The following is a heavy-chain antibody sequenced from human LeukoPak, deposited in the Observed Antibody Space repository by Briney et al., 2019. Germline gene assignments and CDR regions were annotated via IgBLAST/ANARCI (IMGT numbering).Heavy chain of an antibody. D-gene: IGHD3-10*02. V-gene: IGHV3-48*03. CDR2: ISSSGSTI. J-gene: IGHJ6*04. Sequence: GGSLRLSCAASGFTFSSYEMNWVRQAPGKGLEWVSYISSSGSTIYYADSVKGRFTISRDNAKNSLYLQMNCLRAEDTAVYYCAELGITMIGGVWGKGTTVTISS. CDR3: AELGITMIGGV. CDR1: GFTFSSYE.